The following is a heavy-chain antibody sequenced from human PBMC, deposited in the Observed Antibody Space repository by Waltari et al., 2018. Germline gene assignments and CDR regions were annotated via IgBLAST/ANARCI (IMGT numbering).Heavy chain of an antibody. V-gene: IGHV1-2*02. CDR1: GYTFPDNY. CDR3: ARGDPSVYYTSHMDV. D-gene: IGHD3-3*01. CDR2: IHPNNGGT. J-gene: IGHJ6*03. Sequence: QVQLVQSGAEVKKPGASVKVSCKASGYTFPDNYLQWVRQAPGQGLEWRVWIHPNNGGTNHAKKFQCRLTMTRDTSISTAFMDLSRLKSDDTAVYFCARGDPSVYYTSHMDVWGKGTTVTVSS.